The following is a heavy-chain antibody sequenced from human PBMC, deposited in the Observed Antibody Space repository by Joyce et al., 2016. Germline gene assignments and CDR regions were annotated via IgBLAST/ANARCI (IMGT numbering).Heavy chain of an antibody. J-gene: IGHJ4*02. CDR2: IWHDGTNR. V-gene: IGHV3-33*08. CDR3: AREIGRYHPAPRPFGDF. Sequence: QVQLAESGGGVVKPGRSLRLSCATSGLTFRSYGMHWVREAQGKVPEWVANIWHDGTNRNYADSVEGRFTISRDDPRDTLYLQMNSLRAEDTAVYYCAREIGRYHPAPRPFGDFWGQGTQVTVSS. D-gene: IGHD6-6*01. CDR1: GLTFRSYG.